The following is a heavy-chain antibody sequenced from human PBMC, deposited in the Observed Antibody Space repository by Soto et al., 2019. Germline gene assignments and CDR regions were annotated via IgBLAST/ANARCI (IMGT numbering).Heavy chain of an antibody. CDR3: ARDRAPFCGGDCGIVDV. J-gene: IGHJ6*02. V-gene: IGHV3-21*01. CDR1: GFNFNNFG. CDR2: IRTSSSYI. Sequence: PGGSLRLSCAASGFNFNNFGMNWFRQTPGKXLEWVSSIRTSSSYIYYADSVKGRFTISRDNAKKSLYLEMSSLRVEDTAVYYCARDRAPFCGGDCGIVDVWGQGTSVTVSS. D-gene: IGHD2-21*02.